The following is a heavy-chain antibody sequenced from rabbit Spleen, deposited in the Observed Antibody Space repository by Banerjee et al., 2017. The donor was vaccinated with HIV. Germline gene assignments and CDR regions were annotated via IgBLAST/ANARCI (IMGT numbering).Heavy chain of an antibody. V-gene: IGHV1S45*01. CDR1: GFSFSSSYY. CDR2: IYSDSGGTT. Sequence: QEQLEESGGGLVKPGASLTLTCTASGFSFSSSYYMCWVRQAPGKGLEWIACIYSDSGGTTYYANWAKGRFTISSHNAQNTLYLQLNSLTAADTATYFCARDSGSSFSSYGMDLWGQGTLVTVS. D-gene: IGHD8-1*01. J-gene: IGHJ3*01. CDR3: ARDSGSSFSSYGMDL.